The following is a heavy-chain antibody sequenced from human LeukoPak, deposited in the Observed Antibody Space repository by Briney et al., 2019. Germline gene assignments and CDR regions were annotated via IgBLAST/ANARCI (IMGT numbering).Heavy chain of an antibody. Sequence: PSETLSLTCTVSGGSISSSSYYWGWIRQPPGKGLEWIGSIYYSGSTYYNPSLKSRVTISVDTSKNQFSLKLSSVTAADTAVYYCARHEKDVENGYILYYFDYWGQGTLVTVSS. CDR1: GGSISSSSYY. V-gene: IGHV4-39*01. CDR2: IYYSGST. CDR3: ARHEKDVENGYILYYFDY. D-gene: IGHD5-24*01. J-gene: IGHJ4*01.